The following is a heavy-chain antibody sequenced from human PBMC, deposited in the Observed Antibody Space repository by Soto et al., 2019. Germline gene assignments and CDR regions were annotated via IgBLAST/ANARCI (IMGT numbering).Heavy chain of an antibody. V-gene: IGHV1-18*01. Sequence: QVQLVQSGAEVKKPGASVKVSCKASGYTFTSYGIGWVRQAPGQGLEWMGWISAYNGNTNYARKLQGRVTMTTDTSTSTAYMELRSLRSDDTAVYYCASHSSSWYGDNWFDPWGQGTLVTVSS. J-gene: IGHJ5*02. D-gene: IGHD6-13*01. CDR3: ASHSSSWYGDNWFDP. CDR1: GYTFTSYG. CDR2: ISAYNGNT.